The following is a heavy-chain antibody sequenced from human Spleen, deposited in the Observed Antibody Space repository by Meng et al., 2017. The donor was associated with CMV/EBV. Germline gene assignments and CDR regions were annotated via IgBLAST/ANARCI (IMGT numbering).Heavy chain of an antibody. CDR3: AGGSSGFSFDY. CDR1: GFTFRSYA. CDR2: ISYDGSNK. V-gene: IGHV3-30*04. J-gene: IGHJ4*02. D-gene: IGHD6-19*01. Sequence: GGSLRLSCTASGFTFRSYAIHWVRQAPGKGLEWVAVISYDGSNKYYADSVKGRFTISRDNSKNTLYLQMNSLRAEDTAVYYCAGGSSGFSFDYWGQGTLVTVSS.